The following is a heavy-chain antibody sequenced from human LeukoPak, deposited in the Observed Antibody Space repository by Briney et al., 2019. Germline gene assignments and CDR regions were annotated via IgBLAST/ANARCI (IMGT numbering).Heavy chain of an antibody. Sequence: NTSETLSLTCTVSGGSISSYYWSWIRQPPGKGLEWIGYIYYSGSTDYNPSLKSRVTISVDTSRNQFSLKLSSVTAADTAVYYCARANYYDSSGYYFPWGQGTLVTVSS. J-gene: IGHJ5*02. D-gene: IGHD3-22*01. CDR3: ARANYYDSSGYYFP. CDR1: GGSISSYY. V-gene: IGHV4-59*12. CDR2: IYYSGST.